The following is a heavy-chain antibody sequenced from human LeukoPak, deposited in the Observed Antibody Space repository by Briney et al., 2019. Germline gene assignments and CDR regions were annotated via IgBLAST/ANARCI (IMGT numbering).Heavy chain of an antibody. CDR2: IYYSGST. D-gene: IGHD5-12*01. V-gene: IGHV4-39*01. Sequence: SETLSLTCTVSGDSISSSSSYWGWIRQPPGEGLEWIGSIYYSGSTYYNTSLKSRVTISVDTSKNQFSLKLTSVTAADTAVYYCARLGWLPYYSYYYMDVWGKGTTVTISS. CDR1: GDSISSSSSY. CDR3: ARLGWLPYYSYYYMDV. J-gene: IGHJ6*03.